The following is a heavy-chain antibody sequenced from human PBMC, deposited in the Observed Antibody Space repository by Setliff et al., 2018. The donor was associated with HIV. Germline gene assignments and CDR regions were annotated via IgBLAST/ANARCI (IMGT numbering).Heavy chain of an antibody. CDR3: ASGALLPTIDY. J-gene: IGHJ4*02. D-gene: IGHD3-10*01. V-gene: IGHV3-11*01. Sequence: PGGSLRLSCAASGFTLTDHHLNWIRQAPGKGLEWVSYISHSGGTIKYGDSVRGRFTISRDIAKSSLYLQLDSLSVEDTAVYYCASGALLPTIDYWGRGTLVTVSS. CDR1: GFTLTDHH. CDR2: ISHSGGTI.